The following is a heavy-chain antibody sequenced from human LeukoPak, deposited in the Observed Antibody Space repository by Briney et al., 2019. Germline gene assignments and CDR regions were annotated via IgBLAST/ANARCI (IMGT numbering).Heavy chain of an antibody. CDR3: AKDPISVSSGYYHPDFDY. V-gene: IGHV3-30*18. CDR1: GFTFSNYG. Sequence: GGSLRLSCAASGFTFSNYGMHWVRQAPGKGLEWVAVTSYDGSNKYYAESVKGRFTISRDNSKNTVYLQMNSVRAEDNAVYYGAKDPISVSSGYYHPDFDYWGQGTLVTVTS. J-gene: IGHJ4*02. D-gene: IGHD3-22*01. CDR2: TSYDGSNK.